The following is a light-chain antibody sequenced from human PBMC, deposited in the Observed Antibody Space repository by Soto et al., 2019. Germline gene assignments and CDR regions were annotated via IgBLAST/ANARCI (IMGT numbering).Light chain of an antibody. V-gene: IGLV4-69*01. Sequence: QLVLTQAPSASASLGASVKLTCTLSSGHSNYAIAWHQQQPEKGPRYLMKLNGDGSHSKGDGIPDRFSGSSSGAERYLTISSRQSYDEADYYCQTWGSGAVIFGGGTKLTVL. CDR3: QTWGSGAVI. CDR2: LNGDGSH. J-gene: IGLJ2*01. CDR1: SGHSNYA.